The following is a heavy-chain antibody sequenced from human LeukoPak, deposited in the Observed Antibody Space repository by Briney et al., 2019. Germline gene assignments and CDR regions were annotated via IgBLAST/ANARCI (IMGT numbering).Heavy chain of an antibody. V-gene: IGHV3-11*01. CDR1: GFTFSDYY. CDR2: ISSSGSTI. CDR3: ARRGLVGATPDLDY. D-gene: IGHD1-26*01. Sequence: PGGSLRLSCAASGFTFSDYYMSWIRQAPGEGLEWVSYISSSGSTIYYADSVKGRFTISRDNAKNSLYLQMNSLRAEDTAVYYCARRGLVGATPDLDYWGQGTLVTVSS. J-gene: IGHJ4*02.